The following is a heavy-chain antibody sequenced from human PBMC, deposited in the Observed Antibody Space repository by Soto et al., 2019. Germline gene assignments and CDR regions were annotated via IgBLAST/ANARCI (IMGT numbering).Heavy chain of an antibody. V-gene: IGHV3-33*01. Sequence: PGGSLRLSCAASGFPFSSYGVHWVRQAPGKGLGWGALIWYEGSNKEYADSVRGRFTISGDNSKNTLYLQMNSLRGDDTAVYYCASSIDWGQGTLVAVSS. CDR2: IWYEGSNK. CDR3: ASSID. CDR1: GFPFSSYG. J-gene: IGHJ4*02.